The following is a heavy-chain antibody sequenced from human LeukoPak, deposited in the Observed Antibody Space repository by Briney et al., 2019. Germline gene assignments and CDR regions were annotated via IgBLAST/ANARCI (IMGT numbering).Heavy chain of an antibody. V-gene: IGHV3-7*04. CDR2: IKQDGSKK. J-gene: IGHJ4*02. CDR3: TRVGYIDEGIDY. D-gene: IGHD5-24*01. Sequence: GGSLRLSCVASGFPFSSYWMTWVRQAPGKGLEWVANIKQDGSKKSYVDSVKDRFTISRDNAKNSLCLQMNSLRAEDTAIYYCTRVGYIDEGIDYWGQGTLVTVSS. CDR1: GFPFSSYW.